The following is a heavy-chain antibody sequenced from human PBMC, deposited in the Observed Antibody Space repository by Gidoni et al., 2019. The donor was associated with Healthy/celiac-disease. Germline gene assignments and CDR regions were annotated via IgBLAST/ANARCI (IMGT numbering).Heavy chain of an antibody. CDR2: INPNSGGT. CDR3: ARTLAVAGTNWFDP. V-gene: IGHV1-2*02. J-gene: IGHJ5*02. D-gene: IGHD6-19*01. Sequence: QVQLVQSGAEVKKPGASVTSSCKASGYTFTGYYMHWVRQAPGQGLEWMGWINPNSGGTNYAQKFQGRVTMTRDTSISTAYMELSRLRSDDTAVYYCARTLAVAGTNWFDPWGQGTLVTVSS. CDR1: GYTFTGYY.